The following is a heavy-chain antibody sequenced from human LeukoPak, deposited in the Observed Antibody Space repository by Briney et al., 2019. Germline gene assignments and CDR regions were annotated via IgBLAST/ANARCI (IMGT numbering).Heavy chain of an antibody. CDR2: ISTSSRYI. J-gene: IGHJ5*02. Sequence: GGSLRLSCAASGFTFSSFDMNWVRQAPGKGLEWVSSISTSSRYIYYRDSVKGRFTISRDDAENSLYLQMNSLRVEDTAVYYCARADCSGSTCYLRRSWFDPWGQGTLVTVSS. CDR1: GFTFSSFD. D-gene: IGHD2-2*01. CDR3: ARADCSGSTCYLRRSWFDP. V-gene: IGHV3-21*01.